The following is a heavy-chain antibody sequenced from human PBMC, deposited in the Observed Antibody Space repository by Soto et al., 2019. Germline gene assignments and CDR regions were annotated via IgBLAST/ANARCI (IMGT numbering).Heavy chain of an antibody. CDR2: IYSGGST. Sequence: GGSLRLSCAASGFTVSSNYMSWVRQAPGKGLEWVSVIYSGGSTYYADSVKGRFTISRDNSKNTLYLQMNSLRAEDTAVYYCARVAGSGSYQYYYYYYGMDVWGQGTTVTVSS. V-gene: IGHV3-66*01. CDR3: ARVAGSGSYQYYYYYYGMDV. D-gene: IGHD3-10*01. J-gene: IGHJ6*02. CDR1: GFTVSSNY.